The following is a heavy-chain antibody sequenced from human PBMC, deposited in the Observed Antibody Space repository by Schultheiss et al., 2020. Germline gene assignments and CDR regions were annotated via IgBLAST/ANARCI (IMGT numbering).Heavy chain of an antibody. CDR2: ISYDGNDK. J-gene: IGHJ3*01. D-gene: IGHD6-13*01. CDR3: AKDVRGYSTRGDAFDV. V-gene: IGHV3-30*18. Sequence: GGSLRLSCAASGFSFSFYGMYWVRQAPGKGLEWVAGISYDGNDKYYADSVKGRFTFSRDNSKNTLYLQMNSLRAEDTAVYYCAKDVRGYSTRGDAFDVWGQGTMVTVSS. CDR1: GFSFSFYG.